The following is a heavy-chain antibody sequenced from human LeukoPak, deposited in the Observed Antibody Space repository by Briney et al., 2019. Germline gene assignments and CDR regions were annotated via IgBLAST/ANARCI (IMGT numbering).Heavy chain of an antibody. J-gene: IGHJ3*02. V-gene: IGHV5-51*03. CDR2: IYPGDFGT. Sequence: PGESLKISCKGSGYRFTSYWIGWVRQMPGKGLEWMGIIYPGDFGTRYSPSFEGQVTISADKSISTAYLQWTSLKASDSAMYYCARPRGAWYNAFDIWGQGTMVTVSS. D-gene: IGHD6-13*01. CDR3: ARPRGAWYNAFDI. CDR1: GYRFTSYW.